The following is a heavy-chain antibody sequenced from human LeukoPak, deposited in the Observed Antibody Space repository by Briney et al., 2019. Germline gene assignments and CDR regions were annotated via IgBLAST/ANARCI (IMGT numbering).Heavy chain of an antibody. CDR3: ASTSCYNCYWFDP. V-gene: IGHV1-46*03. Sequence: ASVKVSCKASGYTFTSYYMHWVRQAPGQGLEWMGIINPSGGSTTYAQKFQGRVTMTSDTSTRTVYMELSSLRSEDTALYYCASTSCYNCYWFDPWGQGTLVTVSS. CDR2: INPSGGST. CDR1: GYTFTSYY. D-gene: IGHD2-2*02. J-gene: IGHJ5*02.